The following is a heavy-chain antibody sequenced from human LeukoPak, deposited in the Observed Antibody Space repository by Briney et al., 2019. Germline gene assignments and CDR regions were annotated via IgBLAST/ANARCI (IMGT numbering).Heavy chain of an antibody. CDR3: ARAGVNGYDFPVDY. J-gene: IGHJ4*02. CDR2: ISSKGGST. CDR1: GFTFSSYA. D-gene: IGHD5-12*01. Sequence: GGSLRLSCAAAGFTFSSYAMHWVRHAPGKGLEYVSAISSKGGSTYYAYSVKGRFTISRDNSKNTLYLQMGSLRAEDMAVYYCARAGVNGYDFPVDYWGQGTLVTVSS. V-gene: IGHV3-64*01.